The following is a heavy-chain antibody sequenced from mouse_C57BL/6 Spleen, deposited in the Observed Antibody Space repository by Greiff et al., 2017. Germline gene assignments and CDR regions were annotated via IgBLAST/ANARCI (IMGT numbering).Heavy chain of an antibody. Sequence: EVKLMESGAELVKPGASVKLSCTASGFNIKDYYMHWVKQRTEQGLEWIGRIDPEDGETKYAPKFQGKATITADTSSNTAYLQLSSLTSEDTAVYYCASSTMVKAWFAYWGQGTLVTVSA. J-gene: IGHJ3*01. CDR2: IDPEDGET. CDR1: GFNIKDYY. CDR3: ASSTMVKAWFAY. D-gene: IGHD2-2*01. V-gene: IGHV14-2*01.